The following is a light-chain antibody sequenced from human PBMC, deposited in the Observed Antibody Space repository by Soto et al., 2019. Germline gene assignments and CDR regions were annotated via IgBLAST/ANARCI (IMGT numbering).Light chain of an antibody. J-gene: IGKJ1*01. CDR1: QTIRSW. CDR2: KAS. V-gene: IGKV1-5*03. Sequence: DIQITHSPSTPSASVGDRVTITFRASQTIRSWLAWYQQKPGKAPKLLIYKASTLKSGVPSRFSGSGSGTEFTLTIISLQPDDFATYYCQHYNSYSGAFGQGTKVDIK. CDR3: QHYNSYSGA.